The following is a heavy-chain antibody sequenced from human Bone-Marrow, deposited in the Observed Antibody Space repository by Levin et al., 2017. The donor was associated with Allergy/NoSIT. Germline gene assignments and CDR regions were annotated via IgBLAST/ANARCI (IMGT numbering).Heavy chain of an antibody. V-gene: IGHV3-7*04. CDR3: GGGSGWASAY. J-gene: IGHJ4*02. CDR2: IEQDGSER. Sequence: GGSLRLSCAASGFTVSTYWLTWVRQAPGKGLEWVANIEQDGSERNYVDSVKGRFTISRDNAKNSLYLQMNSLRAEDTAVYYCGGGSGWASAYWGQGTVVTVSS. D-gene: IGHD6-19*01. CDR1: GFTVSTYW.